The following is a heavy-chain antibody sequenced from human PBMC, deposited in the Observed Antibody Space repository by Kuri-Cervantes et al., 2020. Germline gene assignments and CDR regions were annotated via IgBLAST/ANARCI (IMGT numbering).Heavy chain of an antibody. Sequence: GESLKISCAASGFTFSTYAMTWVRQAPGKGLEWVSAISGSGGGTYYADSVKGRFTISRDNAKNSLYLQMNSLRAEDTAVYYCAGGYCSGGSCYSVDYWGQGTLVTVSS. D-gene: IGHD2-15*01. CDR2: ISGSGGGT. CDR3: AGGYCSGGSCYSVDY. CDR1: GFTFSTYA. J-gene: IGHJ4*02. V-gene: IGHV3-23*01.